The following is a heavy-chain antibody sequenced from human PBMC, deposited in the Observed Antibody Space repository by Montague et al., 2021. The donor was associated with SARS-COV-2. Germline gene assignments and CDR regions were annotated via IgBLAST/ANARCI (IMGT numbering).Heavy chain of an antibody. D-gene: IGHD3-22*01. J-gene: IGHJ4*02. Sequence: SETLSLTCAVYGGSFGDDHWSWIRQPPGKGLEWIGDIKQSGSTNXSPSLKSRLTISVDTSKNQFSLKLTSVTAADTAVYFCARGHLSVSMIVVVFTSASYYFDYWGRGAQVTVSS. CDR2: IKQSGST. CDR1: GGSFGDDH. V-gene: IGHV4-34*01. CDR3: ARGHLSVSMIVVVFTSASYYFDY.